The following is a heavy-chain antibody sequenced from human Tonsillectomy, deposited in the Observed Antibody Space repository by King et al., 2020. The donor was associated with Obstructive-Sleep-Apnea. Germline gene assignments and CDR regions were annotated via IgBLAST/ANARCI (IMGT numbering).Heavy chain of an antibody. D-gene: IGHD2-15*01. CDR3: AGDVGSGGSRLNWFDS. J-gene: IGHJ5*01. V-gene: IGHV1-2*02. CDR1: GYMFTGHY. CDR2: INPNSGAT. Sequence: VQLVESGAEVKKPGASVKVSCKASGYMFTGHYIHWVRQAPGQGLEWMGWINPNSGATDYAQKFQGRVTMTRDTSIMTAYMGLSRLRSEDPAFYYCAGDVGSGGSRLNWFDSWGQGTLVTVSS.